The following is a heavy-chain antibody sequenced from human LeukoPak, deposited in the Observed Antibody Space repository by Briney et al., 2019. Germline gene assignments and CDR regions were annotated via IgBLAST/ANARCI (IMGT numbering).Heavy chain of an antibody. D-gene: IGHD3-10*01. Sequence: PGGSLRLSCAASGFPFSNYGMSWVRQAPGKGLEWVSAISGSGDTTYFADSVKGRFTISRDNSKNTLYLQMNSLRAEDTAVYYCARDPYGSGSSNDYWGQGTLVTVSS. CDR3: ARDPYGSGSSNDY. CDR1: GFPFSNYG. CDR2: ISGSGDTT. V-gene: IGHV3-23*01. J-gene: IGHJ4*02.